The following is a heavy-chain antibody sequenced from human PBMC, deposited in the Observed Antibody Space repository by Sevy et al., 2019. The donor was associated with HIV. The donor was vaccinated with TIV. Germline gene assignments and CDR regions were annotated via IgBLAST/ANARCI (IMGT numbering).Heavy chain of an antibody. D-gene: IGHD3-10*01. CDR3: VKDRYYGSGSYHYFDY. CDR1: GFTFSNYA. J-gene: IGHJ4*02. Sequence: GSLRLSCAASGFTFSNYAMNWVRQAPGKGLEWVSGISGSAARTYYADSVKGRFTISRDDSKNTRYLQMNSLRVEDTAVYYCVKDRYYGSGSYHYFDYWGQGTLVTVSS. CDR2: ISGSAART. V-gene: IGHV3-23*01.